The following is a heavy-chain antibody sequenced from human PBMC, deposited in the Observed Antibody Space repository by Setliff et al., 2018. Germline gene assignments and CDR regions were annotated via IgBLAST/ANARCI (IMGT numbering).Heavy chain of an antibody. D-gene: IGHD2-8*02. J-gene: IGHJ4*02. CDR3: ARLSPYNTGPPFDY. CDR1: GGSISSSY. V-gene: IGHV4-59*08. CDR2: IHYSGNT. Sequence: SETLSLTCTVSGGSISSSYWNWIRQPPGKGLEWIGYIHYSGNTNYNPSLKSRVTISFNTSKNHFSLNLRSVTAADTAVYYCARLSPYNTGPPFDYWGQGTLVTVSS.